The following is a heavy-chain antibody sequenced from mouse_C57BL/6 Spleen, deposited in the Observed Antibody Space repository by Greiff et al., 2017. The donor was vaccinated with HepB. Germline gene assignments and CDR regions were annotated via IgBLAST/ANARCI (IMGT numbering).Heavy chain of an antibody. V-gene: IGHV14-2*01. CDR1: GFNIKDYY. D-gene: IGHD1-1*01. CDR2: IDPEDGET. CDR3: AFTTVVSYFDV. Sequence: EVQVVESGAELVKPGASVKLSCTASGFNIKDYYMHWVKQRTEQGLEWIGRIDPEDGETKYAPKFQGKATITADTSSNTAYLQLSSLTSEDTAVYYCAFTTVVSYFDVWGTGTTVTVSS. J-gene: IGHJ1*03.